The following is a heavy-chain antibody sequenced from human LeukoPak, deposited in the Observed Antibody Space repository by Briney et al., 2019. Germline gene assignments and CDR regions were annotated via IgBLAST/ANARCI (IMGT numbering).Heavy chain of an antibody. V-gene: IGHV1-69*05. CDR3: ARTPSSDFWSGYYTD. CDR1: GGTFSSYA. J-gene: IGHJ4*02. D-gene: IGHD3-3*01. Sequence: ASVKVSCKASGGTFSSYAISWVRQAPGQGLEWMGGIIPIFGTANYAQKFQGRVTMTRDTSTSTVYMELSSLRSEDTAVYYCARTPSSDFWSGYYTDWGQGTLVTVSS. CDR2: IIPIFGTA.